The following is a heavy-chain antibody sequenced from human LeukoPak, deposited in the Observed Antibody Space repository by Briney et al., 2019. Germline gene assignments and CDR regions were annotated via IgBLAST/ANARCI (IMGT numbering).Heavy chain of an antibody. Sequence: GESLKISCKGSGYSFTSYWIGWVRQMPGKGLEWMGIIYPGDSDTRYSPSFQGQVTISADKSISTAYLQWSSLKASDTAMYYCASQGSLYSGSYNAFDIWGQGTMVTVSS. D-gene: IGHD1-26*01. CDR3: ASQGSLYSGSYNAFDI. V-gene: IGHV5-51*01. J-gene: IGHJ3*02. CDR1: GYSFTSYW. CDR2: IYPGDSDT.